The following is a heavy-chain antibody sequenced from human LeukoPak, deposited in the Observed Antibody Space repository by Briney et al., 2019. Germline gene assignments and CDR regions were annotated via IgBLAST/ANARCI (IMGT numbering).Heavy chain of an antibody. CDR2: TYYRSKWYN. V-gene: IGHV6-1*01. D-gene: IGHD5-12*01. J-gene: IGHJ4*02. CDR3: ARDRGDDIVAIEVGFDY. Sequence: SQTLSLTCAISGDSVSSNSAAWNWIRQSPSRGLEWLGRTYYRSKWYNDYAVSVKSRITINPDTSKNQFSLQLNSVTPEDTAVYYCARDRGDDIVAIEVGFDYWGQGTLVTVSS. CDR1: GDSVSSNSAA.